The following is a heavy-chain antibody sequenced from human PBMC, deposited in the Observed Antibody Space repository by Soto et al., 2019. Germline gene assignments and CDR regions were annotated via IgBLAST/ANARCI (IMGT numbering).Heavy chain of an antibody. CDR2: ISKSSSVI. Sequence: GGSLRLSCAASGSTFSSSEMHWVRQAPGKGLEGVSYISKSSSVIYYADSVKGRFTISRDNAKNLLYLQMNSLRAEDTAVYFWASVNLQFFYGIDVWGQGTTVKVSS. V-gene: IGHV3-48*03. CDR1: GSTFSSSE. CDR3: ASVNLQFFYGIDV. J-gene: IGHJ6*02. D-gene: IGHD4-4*01.